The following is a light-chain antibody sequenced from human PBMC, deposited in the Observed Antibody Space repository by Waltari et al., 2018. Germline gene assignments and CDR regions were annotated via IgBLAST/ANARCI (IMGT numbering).Light chain of an antibody. J-gene: IGKJ1*01. CDR2: GAS. CDR3: QQYFHWPPWT. Sequence: ELVLSQSPDTVSVSPGERATLSCRASQSVNNRLAWYQQKPGQAPKLLIYGASTRATGIPAKFSGSGYGTEFTLTISNLQSEDFAVYYCQQYFHWPPWTFGQGTKVEV. CDR1: QSVNNR. V-gene: IGKV3-15*01.